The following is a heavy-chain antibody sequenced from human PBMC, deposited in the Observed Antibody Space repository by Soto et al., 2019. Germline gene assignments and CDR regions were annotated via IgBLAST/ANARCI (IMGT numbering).Heavy chain of an antibody. J-gene: IGHJ6*02. V-gene: IGHV1-69*06. CDR1: GGTFSSYA. Sequence: QVQLVQSGAEVKKPGSSVKVSCKASGGTFSSYAISWVRQAPGQGLEWMGGIIPIFGTANYAQKFQGRVTITADKSTSTAYMELSSLRSEDTAVYYCARDHGSSSPQDLYGMDVWGQGTTVTVYS. D-gene: IGHD6-6*01. CDR2: IIPIFGTA. CDR3: ARDHGSSSPQDLYGMDV.